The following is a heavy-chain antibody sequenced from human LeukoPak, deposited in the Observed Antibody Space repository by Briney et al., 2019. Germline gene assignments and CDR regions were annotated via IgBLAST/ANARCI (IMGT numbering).Heavy chain of an antibody. J-gene: IGHJ4*02. CDR1: GFSVSSNY. D-gene: IGHD3-22*01. Sequence: GSLRLSCAASGFSVSSNYMSWVRQAPGKGLEWVSVIYSAERIYYADSVKGRFTISRDNAKNSLYLQMNSLRAEDTALYHCARVWGRDTMIVVVNPLDYWGQGTLVTVSS. CDR3: ARVWGRDTMIVVVNPLDY. CDR2: IYSAERI. V-gene: IGHV3-53*01.